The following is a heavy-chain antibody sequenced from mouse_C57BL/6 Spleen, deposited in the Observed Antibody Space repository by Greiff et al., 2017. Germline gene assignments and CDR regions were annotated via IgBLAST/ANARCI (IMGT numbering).Heavy chain of an antibody. CDR1: GFTFTDYY. CDR3: ARPGTEDYYAMDY. D-gene: IGHD4-1*01. J-gene: IGHJ4*01. Sequence: EVQLKESGPVLVKPGPSVKISCKASGFTFTDYYMHWVKQSHGKSLEWIGLVYPYNGGTSYNQKFKGKATLTVDTSSSTAYMELNSLTSEDSAVYYGARPGTEDYYAMDYWGQGTSVTVSS. CDR2: VYPYNGGT. V-gene: IGHV1-36*01.